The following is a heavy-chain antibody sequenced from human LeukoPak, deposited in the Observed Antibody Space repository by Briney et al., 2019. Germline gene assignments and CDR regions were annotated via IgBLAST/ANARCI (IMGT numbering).Heavy chain of an antibody. D-gene: IGHD4-17*01. Sequence: PGGTLRLSCAASGFTFSSYAMHWVRQAPGKGLEWVAVISYDGSNKYYADSVKGRFTISRDNSKNTLYLQMNSLRAEDTAVYYCAKNHPYGDSYYFDYWGQGTLVTVSS. CDR2: ISYDGSNK. J-gene: IGHJ4*02. CDR1: GFTFSSYA. V-gene: IGHV3-30*18. CDR3: AKNHPYGDSYYFDY.